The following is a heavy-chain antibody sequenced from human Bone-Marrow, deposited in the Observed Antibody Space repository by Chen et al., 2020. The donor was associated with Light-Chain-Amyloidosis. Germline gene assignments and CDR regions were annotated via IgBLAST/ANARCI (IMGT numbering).Heavy chain of an antibody. J-gene: IGHJ3*02. V-gene: IGHV3-7*01. Sequence: EEQLVESGGGLVQPGGSLRLSCAASGFTFSSYWMTWVRQAPGKGLEWVANIKDDGREKYYVDSVKGRFSISRDNARNSLYLQMSSLRAEDTAVYYCVRRRLAYRDAFDIWGQGTMVTVSS. D-gene: IGHD3-16*02. CDR2: IKDDGREK. CDR3: VRRRLAYRDAFDI. CDR1: GFTFSSYW.